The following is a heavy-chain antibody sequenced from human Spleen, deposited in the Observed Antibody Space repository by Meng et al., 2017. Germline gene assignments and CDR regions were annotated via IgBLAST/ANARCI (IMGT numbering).Heavy chain of an antibody. D-gene: IGHD6-19*01. J-gene: IGHJ1*01. CDR2: IDTKTGYP. CDR3: ARDPEYSSGWYGAEYFQH. CDR1: GYTFTSYG. Sequence: ASVKVSCKASGYTFTSYGISWVRQAPGQGLEWMGWIDTKTGYPTYVQGFTGRLVFSLDTSVSTAYMEISGLKAEDTAVYYCARDPEYSSGWYGAEYFQHWGQGTLVTVSS. V-gene: IGHV7-4-1*02.